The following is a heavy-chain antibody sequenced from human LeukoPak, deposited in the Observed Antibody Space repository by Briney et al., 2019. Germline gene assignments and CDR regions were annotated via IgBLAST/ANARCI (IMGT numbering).Heavy chain of an antibody. D-gene: IGHD6-19*01. Sequence: PGGSLRLSCAASGFTFSSYAMHWVRQAPGKGLEWVAVISYDGSNKYYADSVKGRFTISRDNSKNTLYLQMNSLRPEDTAIYYCAKDGTQWLPNFYYHYMDVWGKGTTVTVSS. V-gene: IGHV3-30*04. CDR3: AKDGTQWLPNFYYHYMDV. J-gene: IGHJ6*03. CDR2: ISYDGSNK. CDR1: GFTFSSYA.